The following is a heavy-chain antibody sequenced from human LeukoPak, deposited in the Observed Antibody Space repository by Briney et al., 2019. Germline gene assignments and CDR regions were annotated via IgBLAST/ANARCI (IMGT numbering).Heavy chain of an antibody. D-gene: IGHD2/OR15-2a*01. Sequence: GGSLRLSCTASGFTFGDYAMSWVRQAPGKGLEWVGFIRSKAYGGTTEYAASVKGRFTISRDDSKSIAYLQMNSLKTEDTAVYYCTRDGSTSSSYYYYYYMDVWGKGTTVTISS. CDR3: TRDGSTSSSYYYYYYMDV. V-gene: IGHV3-49*04. CDR1: GFTFGDYA. J-gene: IGHJ6*03. CDR2: IRSKAYGGTT.